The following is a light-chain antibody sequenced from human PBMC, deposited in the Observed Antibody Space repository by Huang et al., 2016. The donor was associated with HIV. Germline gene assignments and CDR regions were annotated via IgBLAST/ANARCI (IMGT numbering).Light chain of an antibody. CDR3: QQRSNWPLFT. Sequence: EIVLTQSPATLSLSPGERATLSCKASQSVSSSLAWYQQKPGQAPRLLSYDTSNRATGIPARFSGSESGRDFTLTISSLEPEDFAVYYCQQRSNWPLFTFGPGTKVDIK. CDR1: QSVSSS. J-gene: IGKJ3*01. V-gene: IGKV3-11*02. CDR2: DTS.